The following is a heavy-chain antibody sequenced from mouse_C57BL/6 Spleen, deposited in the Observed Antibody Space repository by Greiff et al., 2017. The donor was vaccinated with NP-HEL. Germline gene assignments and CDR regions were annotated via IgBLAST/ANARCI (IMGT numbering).Heavy chain of an antibody. V-gene: IGHV1-54*01. J-gene: IGHJ2*01. CDR1: GYAFTNYL. CDR2: INPGSGGT. Sequence: VQLQQSGAELVRPGTSVKVSCKASGYAFTNYLIEWVKQRPGQGLEWIGVINPGSGGTNYNEKFKGKATLTADKSSSTAYMQLSSLTSEDSAVYFCARSIGYDEGHFDYWGQGTTLTVSS. D-gene: IGHD2-2*01. CDR3: ARSIGYDEGHFDY.